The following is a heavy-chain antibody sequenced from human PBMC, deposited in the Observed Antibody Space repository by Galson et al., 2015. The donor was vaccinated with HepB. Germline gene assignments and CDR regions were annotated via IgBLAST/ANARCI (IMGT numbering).Heavy chain of an antibody. CDR3: ARDSLGYSSGWYGAYNWFDP. CDR1: GGTFSSYT. J-gene: IGHJ5*02. D-gene: IGHD6-19*01. CDR2: IIPILGIA. Sequence: SVKVSCKASGGTFSSYTISWVRQAPGQGLEWMGRIIPILGIANYAQKFQGRVTITADKSTSTAYMELSSLRSEDTAVYYCARDSLGYSSGWYGAYNWFDPWGQGTLVTVSS. V-gene: IGHV1-69*04.